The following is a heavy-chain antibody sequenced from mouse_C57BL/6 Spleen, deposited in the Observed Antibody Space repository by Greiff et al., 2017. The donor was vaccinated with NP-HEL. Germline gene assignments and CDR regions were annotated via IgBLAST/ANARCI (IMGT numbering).Heavy chain of an antibody. J-gene: IGHJ2*01. D-gene: IGHD2-5*01. CDR3: ARGNSNSDY. Sequence: VQLVESGPELVKPGASVKISCKASGYAFSSSWLNWVTQRPGKGLEWIGRIYPGDGDTNYNGKFKGKATLTADKSSSTAYMQLSSLTSDDSAVYFCARGNSNSDYWGQGTTLTVSS. V-gene: IGHV1-82*01. CDR1: GYAFSSSW. CDR2: IYPGDGDT.